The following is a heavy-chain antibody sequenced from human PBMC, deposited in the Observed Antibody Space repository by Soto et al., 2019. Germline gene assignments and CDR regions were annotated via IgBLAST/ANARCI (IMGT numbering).Heavy chain of an antibody. CDR1: GVTVSNNF. CDR2: IYSGGGDT. CDR3: VRDYYDTNVGYRWFDP. D-gene: IGHD3-22*01. V-gene: IGHV3-66*01. J-gene: IGHJ5*02. Sequence: EVQLVESGAGLARRGGSLRLSCAASGVTVSNNFMSWVRQALGKGLEWVSVIYSGGGDTYYADSVKGRFTISRDNSKNTLYLQMNSLRAEDTAVYYWVRDYYDTNVGYRWFDPWGQGTL.